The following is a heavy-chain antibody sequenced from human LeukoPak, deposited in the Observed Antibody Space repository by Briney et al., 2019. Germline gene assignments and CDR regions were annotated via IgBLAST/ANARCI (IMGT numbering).Heavy chain of an antibody. Sequence: GGSLRLSCAGSGFTLRGYWMRLVRQAPGKGLVWVSRIDSDGTMITHADSVKGRFTISRDNAKNMLYLQMNILRVEDAAVYYCVRGLGDYWGQGTLVTVSS. CDR1: GFTLRGYW. V-gene: IGHV3-74*01. CDR2: IDSDGTMI. J-gene: IGHJ4*02. CDR3: VRGLGDY.